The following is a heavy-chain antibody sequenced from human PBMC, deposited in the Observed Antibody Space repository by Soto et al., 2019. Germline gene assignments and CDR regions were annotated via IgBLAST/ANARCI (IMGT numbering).Heavy chain of an antibody. D-gene: IGHD5-18*01. Sequence: QVQLVEAGGGVVQPGRSLRLSCAASGFTFSSYAMHWGRQAPGKGLEWVAVISYDGSNKYYADSVKGRFTISRDNSKNTLYLQMNSLRAEDTAVYYCARGARRVGYPQGGRERAFDIWGQGTMVTVSS. CDR3: ARGARRVGYPQGGRERAFDI. CDR1: GFTFSSYA. CDR2: ISYDGSNK. V-gene: IGHV3-30-3*01. J-gene: IGHJ3*02.